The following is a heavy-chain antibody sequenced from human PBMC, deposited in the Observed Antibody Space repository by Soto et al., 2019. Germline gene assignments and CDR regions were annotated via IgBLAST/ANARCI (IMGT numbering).Heavy chain of an antibody. CDR2: IKEDGSEK. V-gene: IGHV3-7*03. D-gene: IGHD6-6*01. J-gene: IGHJ5*02. CDR1: GFTFSYYW. Sequence: LRLSCAASGFTFSYYWMSWVRQAPGKGLEWVANIKEDGSEKYYVDSVKGRFTISRDNAKNSLYLQMNSLRAEDTAVYYCTKDRTSSSSVPYNSFDPWGQGTLVTVPQ. CDR3: TKDRTSSSSVPYNSFDP.